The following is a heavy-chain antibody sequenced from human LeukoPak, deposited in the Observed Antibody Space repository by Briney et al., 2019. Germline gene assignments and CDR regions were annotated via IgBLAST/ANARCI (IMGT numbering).Heavy chain of an antibody. CDR3: ARVDGYFDY. CDR1: GGSISSYY. Sequence: TSQTLPLTCTVSGGSISSYYWSWIRQPPGKGLEWIGYIYYSGSTNYNPSLKSRVTISVDTSKNQFSLKLSSVTAADTAVYYCARVDGYFDYWGQGTLVTVSS. J-gene: IGHJ4*02. D-gene: IGHD3/OR15-3a*01. CDR2: IYYSGST. V-gene: IGHV4-59*01.